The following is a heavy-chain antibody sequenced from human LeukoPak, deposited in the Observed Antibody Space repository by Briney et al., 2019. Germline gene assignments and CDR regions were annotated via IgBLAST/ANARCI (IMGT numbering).Heavy chain of an antibody. D-gene: IGHD1-26*01. CDR3: ARGSREFHH. V-gene: IGHV3-11*05. J-gene: IGHJ1*01. CDR1: GFTFSDYY. Sequence: GGSLRLSCAASGFTFSDYYMSWLRQAPGKGLEWVSYVSSTSSFTNYADSVKGRFTIYRDNAKESLYLQMNSLRAEDTAVYYCARGSREFHHWGQGTLVTVSS. CDR2: VSSTSSFT.